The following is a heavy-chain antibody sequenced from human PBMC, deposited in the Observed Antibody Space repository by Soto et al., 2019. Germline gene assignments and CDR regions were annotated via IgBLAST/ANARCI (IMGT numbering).Heavy chain of an antibody. J-gene: IGHJ3*02. CDR2: IGTSSSCT. V-gene: IGHV3-11*05. CDR1: GFTFSDYY. Sequence: QVQLVESGGGLVKPGGSLRLSCAASGFTFSDYYMSWIRQAPGKGLEWVSYIGTSSSCTNYADSVKGRFTISRDNAKNSLYLQMNSLRAEDTAVYYCARDADILTVSDAFDIWGQGTMVTVSS. D-gene: IGHD3-9*01. CDR3: ARDADILTVSDAFDI.